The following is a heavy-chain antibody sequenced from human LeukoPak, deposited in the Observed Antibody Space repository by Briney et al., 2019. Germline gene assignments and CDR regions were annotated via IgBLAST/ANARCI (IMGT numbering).Heavy chain of an antibody. CDR2: IWYDGSNK. CDR1: GFTFSSYG. V-gene: IGHV3-33*06. D-gene: IGHD5-18*01. Sequence: GRSLKLSCAASGFTFSSYGMHWVRQAPGKGLEWVAVIWYDGSNKYYADSVKGRFTISRDNSKNTLYLQMNSLRAEDTAVYYCAKDISRYSYGWAFDYWGQGTLVTVS. CDR3: AKDISRYSYGWAFDY. J-gene: IGHJ4*02.